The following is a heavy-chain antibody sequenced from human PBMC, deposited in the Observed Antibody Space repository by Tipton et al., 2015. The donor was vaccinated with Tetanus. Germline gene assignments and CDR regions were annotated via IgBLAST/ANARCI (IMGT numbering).Heavy chain of an antibody. V-gene: IGHV4-61*08. J-gene: IGHJ4*02. D-gene: IGHD1-14*01. Sequence: LRLSCTVSGSSVRSGDYSWNWIRQPPGKGLEWLAYVSYSGRTNSNYSLKSRITISQDTSKNQFSLKLSSVTAADTAVYYCARGTGDYWGQGTLVTVSS. CDR2: VSYSGRT. CDR3: ARGTGDY. CDR1: GSSVRSGDYS.